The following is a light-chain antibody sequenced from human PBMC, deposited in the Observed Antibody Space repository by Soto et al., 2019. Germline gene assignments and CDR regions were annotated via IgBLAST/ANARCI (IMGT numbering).Light chain of an antibody. CDR2: DAS. CDR1: QSISSW. J-gene: IGKJ1*01. V-gene: IGKV1-5*01. Sequence: DIQMTKSPSTLSASVGDRVTSTCRASQSISSWLAWYQQKPGKAPKLLIYDASSLESGVPSRFSGSGSGTEFTLTISSLQPDDFATYYCQQYNSYSGTFGQGTKVDIK. CDR3: QQYNSYSGT.